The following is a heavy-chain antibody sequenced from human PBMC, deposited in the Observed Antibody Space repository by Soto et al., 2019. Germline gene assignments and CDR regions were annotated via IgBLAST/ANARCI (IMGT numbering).Heavy chain of an antibody. CDR2: ISSSSSTI. Sequence: PGGSLRLSCAASGFTLSSYSMNWVRQAPGKGLEWVSYISSSSSTIYYADSVKGRFTISRDNAKNSLYLQMNSLRAEDTAVYYCARDGPNYDSSGYYYDAFDIWGQGTLVTVSS. CDR3: ARDGPNYDSSGYYYDAFDI. J-gene: IGHJ3*02. D-gene: IGHD3-22*01. V-gene: IGHV3-48*01. CDR1: GFTLSSYS.